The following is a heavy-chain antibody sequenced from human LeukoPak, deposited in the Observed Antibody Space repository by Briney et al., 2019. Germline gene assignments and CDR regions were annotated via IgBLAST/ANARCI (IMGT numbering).Heavy chain of an antibody. D-gene: IGHD3-22*01. Sequence: PGGSLRLSCAASGFTFSDYYMSWIRQAPGKGLEWVSYISSSGSTIYYADSVKGRFTISRDNAKNSLYLQMNSLRAEDTAVYYCVSDSSGYVPFDYWGQGTLVTVSS. CDR2: ISSSGSTI. CDR1: GFTFSDYY. J-gene: IGHJ4*02. V-gene: IGHV3-11*04. CDR3: VSDSSGYVPFDY.